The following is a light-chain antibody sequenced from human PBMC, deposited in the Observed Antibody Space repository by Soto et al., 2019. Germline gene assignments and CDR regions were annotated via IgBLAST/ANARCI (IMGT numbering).Light chain of an antibody. CDR1: SSNIGNNV. J-gene: IGLJ3*02. V-gene: IGLV1-51*01. Sequence: QPVLTQPPSVSAAPGQKVTISCSGSSSNIGNNVLSWYQQVPGTAPKLLIYDNNKRPSGIPDRFSGSKSGTSAALGITGLQTGDEADYYCGTWDSGLSAWVFGVWTKVTAL. CDR3: GTWDSGLSAWV. CDR2: DNN.